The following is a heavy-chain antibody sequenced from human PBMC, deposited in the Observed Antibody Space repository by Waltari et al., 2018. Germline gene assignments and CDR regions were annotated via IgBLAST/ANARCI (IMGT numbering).Heavy chain of an antibody. CDR3: ARRFCTEDVCPGRNWYFDI. D-gene: IGHD2-8*01. CDR1: GGSISTRNYY. Sequence: QLQLQESGPGLVKSSETLSLICTVSGGSISTRNYYWGWIRQPPGKGLEWFGGVYLGGSKYYNPSLKSRVTTSIDTSKNQYFLKLSSVTAADTAVYYCARRFCTEDVCPGRNWYFDIWGRGTLVKVSS. J-gene: IGHJ2*01. V-gene: IGHV4-39*01. CDR2: VYLGGSK.